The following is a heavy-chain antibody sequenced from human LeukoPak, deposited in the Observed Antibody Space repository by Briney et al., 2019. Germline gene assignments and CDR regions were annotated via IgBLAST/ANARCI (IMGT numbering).Heavy chain of an antibody. Sequence: PGRSLRLSCAASGFTFSSYGMHWVRQAPGKGLEWISYISSSGNYRNYADSVKGRFTISRDNAKNSLNLQMNSLRAEDTAVYYCARGRAAGVTNFDYWGQGTLVTVSS. CDR3: ARGRAAGVTNFDY. V-gene: IGHV3-21*05. CDR2: ISSSGNYR. D-gene: IGHD6-13*01. CDR1: GFTFSSYG. J-gene: IGHJ4*02.